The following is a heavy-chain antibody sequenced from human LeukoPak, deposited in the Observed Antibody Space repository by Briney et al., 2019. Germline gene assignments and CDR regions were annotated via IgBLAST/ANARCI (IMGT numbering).Heavy chain of an antibody. CDR1: GFTFSSYA. CDR3: AKTTTVISRYFDY. V-gene: IGHV3-23*01. Sequence: GGSLRLSCAASGFTFSSYAMSWVRQAPGKGLEWVSAISGSGGSTYYAGSVKGRFTISRDNSKNTLHLQMNSLRAEDTAVYYCAKTTTVISRYFDYWGQGTLVTVSS. D-gene: IGHD4-11*01. J-gene: IGHJ4*02. CDR2: ISGSGGST.